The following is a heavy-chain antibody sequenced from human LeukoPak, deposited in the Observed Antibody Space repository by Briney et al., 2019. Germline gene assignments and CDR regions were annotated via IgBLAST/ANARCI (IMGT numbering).Heavy chain of an antibody. D-gene: IGHD1-26*01. CDR3: AIRSQWELLGLVS. J-gene: IGHJ4*02. V-gene: IGHV4-38-2*02. CDR1: GYSIRSGFY. CDR2: INHSGST. Sequence: SETLSLTCTVSGYSIRSGFYWGWIRQPPGKGLEWIGEINHSGSTNYNPSLKSRVTISVDTSKNQFSLKLSSVTAADTAVYYCAIRSQWELLGLVSWGQGTLVTVSS.